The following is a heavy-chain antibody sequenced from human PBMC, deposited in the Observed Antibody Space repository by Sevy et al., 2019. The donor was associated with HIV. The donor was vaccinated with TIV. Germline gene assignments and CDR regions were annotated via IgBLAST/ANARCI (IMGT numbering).Heavy chain of an antibody. CDR2: ISGSGGST. J-gene: IGHJ4*02. CDR3: AKGDSSGYYYVRGVIDY. Sequence: GGSLRLSCAASGFTFSSYAMSWVRQAPGKGLEWVSAISGSGGSTYYADSVKGRFTISRDNSKNTLYLQMNSLRAEDTAVYYWAKGDSSGYYYVRGVIDYWGQGTLVTVSS. V-gene: IGHV3-23*01. CDR1: GFTFSSYA. D-gene: IGHD3-22*01.